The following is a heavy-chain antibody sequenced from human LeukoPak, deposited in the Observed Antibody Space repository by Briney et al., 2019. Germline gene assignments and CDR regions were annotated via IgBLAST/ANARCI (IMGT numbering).Heavy chain of an antibody. CDR1: GFTVSSNY. CDR3: ARERTGDFDY. D-gene: IGHD1-1*01. J-gene: IGHJ4*02. Sequence: GGSLRLSCAASGFTVSSNYMSWVRQAPGKGLEWVSVIYSGGSTYYAVSVKGRFTISRDNSKNTLYLQMNSLRAEDTAVYYCARERTGDFDYWGQGTLVTVSS. CDR2: IYSGGST. V-gene: IGHV3-66*01.